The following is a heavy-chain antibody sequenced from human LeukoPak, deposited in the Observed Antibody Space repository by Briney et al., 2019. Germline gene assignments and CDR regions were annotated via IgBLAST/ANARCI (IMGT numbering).Heavy chain of an antibody. V-gene: IGHV3-9*03. CDR2: ISWNSGSI. CDR3: AKDIESYAQGYFDY. J-gene: IGHJ4*02. CDR1: GFTFSDYY. Sequence: PGGSLRLSCAASGFTFSDYYMSWIRQAPGKGLEWVSGISWNSGSIGYADSVKGRFTISRDNAKNSLYLQMNSLRAEDMALYYCAKDIESYAQGYFDYWGQGTLVTVSS. D-gene: IGHD1-26*01.